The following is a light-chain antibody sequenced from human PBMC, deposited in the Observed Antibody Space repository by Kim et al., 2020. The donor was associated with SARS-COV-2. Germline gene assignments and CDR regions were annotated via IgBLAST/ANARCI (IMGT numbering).Light chain of an antibody. CDR1: TSDVGVYDY. V-gene: IGLV2-11*01. CDR2: DVT. CDR3: CSYTGSHTSR. Sequence: QSALTQPRSVSGSPGQSVTISCIGTTSDVGVYDYVSWYKQLPGKAPKLLIYDVTKRPSGVPDRFSGSKSGITASLTISGLQPDDEADYYCCSYTGSHTSRFGGGTKLTVL. J-gene: IGLJ2*01.